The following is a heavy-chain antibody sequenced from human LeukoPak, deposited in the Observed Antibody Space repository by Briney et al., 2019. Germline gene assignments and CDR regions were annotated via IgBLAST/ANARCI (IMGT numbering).Heavy chain of an antibody. CDR2: INPNSGGT. V-gene: IGHV1-2*02. D-gene: IGHD1-26*01. CDR3: ARGLVGAMVSFGY. CDR1: GYTFTGYY. J-gene: IGHJ4*02. Sequence: GASVKVSCKASGYTFTGYYLHWVRQAPGQGLEWMGWINPNSGGTNYAQKFQGRVTMTRDTSISTAYMELSRLRSDDTAVYYCARGLVGAMVSFGYWGQGTLVTVSS.